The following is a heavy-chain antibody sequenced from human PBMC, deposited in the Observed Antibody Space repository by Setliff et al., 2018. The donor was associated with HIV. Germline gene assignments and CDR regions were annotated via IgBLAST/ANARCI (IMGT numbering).Heavy chain of an antibody. J-gene: IGHJ4*02. CDR3: GGNGYYSIDY. D-gene: IGHD3-22*01. CDR2: IYHSGST. CDR1: GGSISSNW. Sequence: LSLTCAVSGGSISSNWWSWVRQSPGKGLEWIGEIYHSGSTHYNPSLQSRVTISVDKSKSQFSLKLNSVTAADTAVYYCGGNGYYSIDYWGQGTQVTSPQ. V-gene: IGHV4-4*02.